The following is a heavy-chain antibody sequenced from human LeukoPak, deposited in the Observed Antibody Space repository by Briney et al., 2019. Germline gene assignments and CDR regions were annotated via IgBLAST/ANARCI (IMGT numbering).Heavy chain of an antibody. CDR2: IKRKGDDGTI. CDR1: GFTFSNAW. J-gene: IGHJ4*02. V-gene: IGHV3-15*01. Sequence: GGSLRLSCAASGFTFSNAWMSWVRQAPGRGLEWVGRIKRKGDDGTIDYAAPVKGRLSISRDDSKNTLYLQVNSLKSEDTAVYYCTAGTGRSDFDYWGQGTLVTVSS. D-gene: IGHD3/OR15-3a*01. CDR3: TAGTGRSDFDY.